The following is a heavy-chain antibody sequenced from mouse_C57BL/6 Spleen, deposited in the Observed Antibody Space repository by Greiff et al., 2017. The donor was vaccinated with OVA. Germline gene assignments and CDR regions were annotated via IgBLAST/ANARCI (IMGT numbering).Heavy chain of an antibody. V-gene: IGHV5-4*03. CDR1: GFTFSSYA. D-gene: IGHD1-1*01. Sequence: EVKVVESGGGLVKPGGSLKLSCAASGFTFSSYAMSWVRQNPEKRLEWVATISDGGSYTYYPDNVKGRFTISRDNAKNNLYLQMSRLKSEDTAMYYCARVRDYYGSTFAYWGQGTLVTVSA. J-gene: IGHJ3*01. CDR2: ISDGGSYT. CDR3: ARVRDYYGSTFAY.